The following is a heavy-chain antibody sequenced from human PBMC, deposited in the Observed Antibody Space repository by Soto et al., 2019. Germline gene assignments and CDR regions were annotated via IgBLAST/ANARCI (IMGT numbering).Heavy chain of an antibody. CDR3: TTGFAWIQLWLKHVPN. Sequence: GGSLRLSCAASGXTFSNAWINWVRQAPGKGLEWVGRIKSKTDGGTTDYAEPVKGRFTISRDDSKNTLYLQMNSLKTEDTAVYYCTTGFAWIQLWLKHVPNWGQGTLVTVSS. V-gene: IGHV3-15*07. CDR2: IKSKTDGGTT. CDR1: GXTFSNAW. D-gene: IGHD5-18*01. J-gene: IGHJ4*02.